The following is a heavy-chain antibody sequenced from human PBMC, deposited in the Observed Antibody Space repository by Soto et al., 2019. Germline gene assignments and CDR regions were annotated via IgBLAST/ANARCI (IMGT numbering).Heavy chain of an antibody. J-gene: IGHJ6*03. V-gene: IGHV3-23*01. CDR3: AKDHVDCSSTSCYVFFLGNSYYYYMDV. D-gene: IGHD2-2*01. CDR1: GFTFSSYA. CDR2: ISGSGGST. Sequence: PGGSLRLSCAASGFTFSSYAMSWVRQAPGKGLEWVSAISGSGGSTYYADSVKGRFTISRDNSKNTLYLQMNSLRAEDTAVYYCAKDHVDCSSTSCYVFFLGNSYYYYMDVWGKGTTVTVSS.